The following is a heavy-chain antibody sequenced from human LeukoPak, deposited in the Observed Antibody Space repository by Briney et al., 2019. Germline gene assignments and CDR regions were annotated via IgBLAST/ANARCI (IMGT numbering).Heavy chain of an antibody. CDR1: GFTFDDYG. CDR3: ARAYDSSGYFDAFDI. CDR2: INWNGGST. V-gene: IGHV3-20*04. J-gene: IGHJ3*02. Sequence: GGSLRLSCAASGFTFDDYGMSWVRQAPGKGLEWVSGINWNGGSTGYADSVKGRFTISRDNAKNSLYLQMNSLRAEDTALYYCARAYDSSGYFDAFDIWGQGTMVTVSS. D-gene: IGHD3-22*01.